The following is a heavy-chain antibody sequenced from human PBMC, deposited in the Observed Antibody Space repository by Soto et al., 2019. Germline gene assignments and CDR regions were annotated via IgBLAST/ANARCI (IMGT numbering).Heavy chain of an antibody. Sequence: QVQLQQWGAGLLKPSETLSLTCAVYGGSFSGYYWCWIRQTPGKGLECIGEINDSGSTNNNPSLKSRVTILVDRPKRHFALKMTSVTAAVTAVYYCETGLLLWFGELSRRGGYFDDMDVWGKGTTVTVSS. V-gene: IGHV4-34*01. J-gene: IGHJ6*03. CDR2: INDSGST. D-gene: IGHD3-10*01. CDR3: ETGLLLWFGELSRRGGYFDDMDV. CDR1: GGSFSGYY.